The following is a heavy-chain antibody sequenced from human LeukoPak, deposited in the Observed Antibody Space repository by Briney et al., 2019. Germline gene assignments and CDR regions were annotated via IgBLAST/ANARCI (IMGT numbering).Heavy chain of an antibody. CDR1: GFTFDDYA. Sequence: GGSLRLSCAASGFTFDDYAMHWVRQAPGKGLEWVSGISWNSGSIGYADSVKGRFTISRDNAKNSLYLQMNSLRAEDSALYYCAKDSGSGNYAYYYYYMDVWGKGTTVTVSS. D-gene: IGHD4-11*01. V-gene: IGHV3-9*01. CDR3: AKDSGSGNYAYYYYYMDV. CDR2: ISWNSGSI. J-gene: IGHJ6*03.